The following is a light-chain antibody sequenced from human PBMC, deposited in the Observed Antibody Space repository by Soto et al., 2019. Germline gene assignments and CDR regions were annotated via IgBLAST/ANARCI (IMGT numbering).Light chain of an antibody. CDR1: SSNIGARFD. V-gene: IGLV1-40*01. CDR3: QSYDSSLAGFV. Sequence: QSALTQPPSVSGAPGQRVTIFCTGSSSNIGARFDVHWYRHLPGTAPKLLISVNTNGPSGVADRFSGSKSGTSASLVIAGLRAEDEADYYCQSYDSSLAGFVFGTGTQLTVL. CDR2: VNT. J-gene: IGLJ1*01.